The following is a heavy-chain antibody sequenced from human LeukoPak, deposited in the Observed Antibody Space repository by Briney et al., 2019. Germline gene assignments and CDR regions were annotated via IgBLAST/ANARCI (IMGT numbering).Heavy chain of an antibody. CDR1: GYTFTSYD. V-gene: IGHV1-8*03. Sequence: ASVKVSCKASGYTFTSYDINWVRQATGQGLEWMGWMNPNSGNTGYAQKFQGRVTITRNTSISTAYMELSSLRSEDTAVYYCARAPNMVRGEGFDYWGQGTLVTVSS. J-gene: IGHJ4*02. D-gene: IGHD3-10*01. CDR2: MNPNSGNT. CDR3: ARAPNMVRGEGFDY.